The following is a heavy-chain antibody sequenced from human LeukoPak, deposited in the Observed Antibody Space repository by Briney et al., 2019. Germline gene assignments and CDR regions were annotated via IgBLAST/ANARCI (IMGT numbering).Heavy chain of an antibody. Sequence: QAGGSLRLSCAASGFTFRSYWMRWVRQAPGKGLVWVSRVKGDGGFTNYADSVYGRFTISRDNAKNTLYLHMHSLRAEDTAVYYCVRDGDDFNFDYWGQGSLVTVSS. V-gene: IGHV3-74*01. D-gene: IGHD5-24*01. CDR3: VRDGDDFNFDY. CDR1: GFTFRSYW. J-gene: IGHJ4*02. CDR2: VKGDGGFT.